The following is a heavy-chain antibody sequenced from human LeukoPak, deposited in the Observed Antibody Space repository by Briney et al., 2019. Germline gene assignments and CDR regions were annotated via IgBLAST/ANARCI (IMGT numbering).Heavy chain of an antibody. CDR3: AGLVGRYSSGLYYYYFDY. J-gene: IGHJ4*02. V-gene: IGHV4-4*02. Sequence: SETLSLTCTVSGDSINSLDLWSWVRQPPGKGLEWIGEMYLSGTTHSDPSVKSRVTISIDKSKNQFLLNLSSVTAADTAVYYCAGLVGRYSSGLYYYYFDYWGQGTLVTVSS. D-gene: IGHD3-22*01. CDR1: GDSINSLDL. CDR2: MYLSGTT.